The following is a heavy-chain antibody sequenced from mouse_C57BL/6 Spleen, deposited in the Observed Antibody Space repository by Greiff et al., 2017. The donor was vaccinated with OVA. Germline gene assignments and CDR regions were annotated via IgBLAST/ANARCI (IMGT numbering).Heavy chain of an antibody. V-gene: IGHV5-4*01. CDR3: ARARGPFDY. Sequence: EVQLVESGGGLVKPGGSLKLSCAASGFTFSSYAMSWVRQTPEKRLEWVATISDGGSYTNYPDNVKGRFTISRDNAKNNLYLQMSHLKSEDTAMYYCARARGPFDYWGQGTTLTVSS. CDR1: GFTFSSYA. CDR2: ISDGGSYT. J-gene: IGHJ2*01.